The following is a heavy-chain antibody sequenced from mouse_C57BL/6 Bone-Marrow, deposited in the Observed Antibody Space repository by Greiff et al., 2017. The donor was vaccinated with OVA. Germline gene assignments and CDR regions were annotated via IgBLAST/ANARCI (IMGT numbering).Heavy chain of an antibody. J-gene: IGHJ2*01. CDR2: IDPSDSYT. CDR3: ASDATVVAEY. CDR1: GYTFTSYW. D-gene: IGHD1-1*01. Sequence: VQLQQPGAELVRPGTSVKLSCKASGYTFTSYWMHWVKQRPGQGLEWIGVIDPSDSYTNYNQKFKGKATLTVDTSSSTPYTQLSSLTSEDSAVYTCASDATVVAEYWGRGTTLSVSS. V-gene: IGHV1-59*01.